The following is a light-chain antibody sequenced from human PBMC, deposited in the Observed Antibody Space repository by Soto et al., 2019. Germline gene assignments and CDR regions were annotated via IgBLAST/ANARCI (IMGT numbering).Light chain of an antibody. J-gene: IGLJ3*02. V-gene: IGLV2-14*01. CDR3: SSYAATSSLV. Sequence: QSALTQPASVSGSPGQSITMSCTGSSSDIGTYNFVSWYQQHADKAPRLILYEVSNRPSGVSSRFSGSKSGNSASLTISGLQPEHEAHYFCSSYAATSSLVFGGGTKLTVL. CDR1: SSDIGTYNF. CDR2: EVS.